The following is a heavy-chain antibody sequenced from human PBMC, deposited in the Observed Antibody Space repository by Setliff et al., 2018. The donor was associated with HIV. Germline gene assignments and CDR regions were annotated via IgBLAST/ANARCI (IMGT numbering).Heavy chain of an antibody. J-gene: IGHJ4*02. CDR2: ISGSGGST. CDR1: GFTFSNYA. CDR3: AKDPRGYNYGFPDFDY. V-gene: IGHV3-23*01. Sequence: GGSLRLSCAVSGFTFSNYAMTWVRQAPGKGLEWVSGISGSGGSTYYADSVKGRFTISRDNSKNTLYLQMNSLRAEDTAVYYCAKDPRGYNYGFPDFDYWGQGTLVTVSS. D-gene: IGHD5-18*01.